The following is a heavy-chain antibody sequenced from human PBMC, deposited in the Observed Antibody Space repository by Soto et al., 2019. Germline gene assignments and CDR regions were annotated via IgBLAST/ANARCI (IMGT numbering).Heavy chain of an antibody. CDR3: AHSVIAAAGGYYYYPGMDV. J-gene: IGHJ6*02. Sequence: SGPTLVNPTQTLTLTCTFSGFSLSTSGVGVGWIRQPPGKALEWLALIYWDDDKRYSPSLKSRLTITKDTSKNQVVLTMTNMDPVDTATYYCAHSVIAAAGGYYYYPGMDVWGQGTTVTVSS. CDR2: IYWDDDK. CDR1: GFSLSTSGVG. D-gene: IGHD6-13*01. V-gene: IGHV2-5*02.